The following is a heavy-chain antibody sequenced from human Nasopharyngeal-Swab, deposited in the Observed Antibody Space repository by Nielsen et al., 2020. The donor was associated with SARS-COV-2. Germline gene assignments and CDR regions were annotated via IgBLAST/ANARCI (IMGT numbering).Heavy chain of an antibody. CDR2: IHQSGST. V-gene: IGHV4-30-2*05. D-gene: IGHD1/OR15-1a*01. Sequence: WIRQPPGKGLEWMGFIHQSGSTTYSPSLKSRLTTSVDTSKNQFSLKLTSVTAADTALYYCARERTAPGTLYYFDYWGQGTPVPSPQ. CDR3: ARERTAPGTLYYFDY. J-gene: IGHJ4*02.